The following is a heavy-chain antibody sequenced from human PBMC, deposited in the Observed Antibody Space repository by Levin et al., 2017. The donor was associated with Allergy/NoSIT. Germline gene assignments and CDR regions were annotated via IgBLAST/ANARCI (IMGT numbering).Heavy chain of an antibody. CDR1: GFTFSSDP. CDR2: IESTGSPT. J-gene: IGHJ3*02. CDR3: VRDKDWAFDI. Sequence: GESLKISCAASGFTFSSDPMNWVRQAPGKGLEWISHIESTGSPTFYANSVEGRFTTSRDNAKNSLYLQMNSLRDEDTAVYFCVRDKDWAFDIWGQGTVVTVSS. V-gene: IGHV3-48*02. D-gene: IGHD3-9*01.